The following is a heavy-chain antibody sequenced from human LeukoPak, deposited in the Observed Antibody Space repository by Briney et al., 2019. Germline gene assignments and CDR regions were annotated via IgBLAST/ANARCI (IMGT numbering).Heavy chain of an antibody. CDR2: IYHSGST. Sequence: SETLSLTCAVSDYSISSGYYWGWIRQPPGKGLEWIGSIYHSGSTYYNPSLKSRVTISVDTSKNQFSLKLSSVTAADTAVYYCAGAPTSWYENAFDIWGQGTMVTVSS. J-gene: IGHJ3*02. CDR3: AGAPTSWYENAFDI. D-gene: IGHD6-13*01. CDR1: DYSISSGYY. V-gene: IGHV4-38-2*01.